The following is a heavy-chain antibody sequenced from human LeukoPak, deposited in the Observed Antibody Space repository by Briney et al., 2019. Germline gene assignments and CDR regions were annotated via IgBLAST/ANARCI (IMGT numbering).Heavy chain of an antibody. Sequence: GASVKVSCKASGYTFTSYDINWVRQAPGQRLEWMGWINAGNGNTKYSQKFQGRVTITRDTSASTAYMELSSLRSEDTAVYYCARGRDWLLLDYWGQGTLVTVSS. CDR3: ARGRDWLLLDY. D-gene: IGHD3-9*01. CDR2: INAGNGNT. V-gene: IGHV1-3*01. CDR1: GYTFTSYD. J-gene: IGHJ4*02.